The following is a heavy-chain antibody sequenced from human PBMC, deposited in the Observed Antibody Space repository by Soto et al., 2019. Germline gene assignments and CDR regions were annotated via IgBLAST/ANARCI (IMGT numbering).Heavy chain of an antibody. D-gene: IGHD1-7*01. Sequence: PXESLKISCKGSGCSFTSYWISWVRQMPGKGLEWMGRIDPSDSYTNYSPSFQGHVTISADKSISTAYLQWSSLKASDTAMYYCAITGTPTAPVWFDHWGQGTLVTVSS. CDR3: AITGTPTAPVWFDH. J-gene: IGHJ5*02. V-gene: IGHV5-10-1*01. CDR1: GCSFTSYW. CDR2: IDPSDSYT.